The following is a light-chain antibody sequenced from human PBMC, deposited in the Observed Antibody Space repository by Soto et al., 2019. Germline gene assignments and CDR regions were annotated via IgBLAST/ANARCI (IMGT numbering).Light chain of an antibody. V-gene: IGKV1-33*01. Sequence: DIQMTQSPSSLSASVGDRVTITCQARQDIKNYLNWYQQKPGKAPNLLIYDASNLKTGVPSRFSGSGSGTHFTFTISSLQHEDIATYYCQHYDHLPPLSFGGGTKVEIK. CDR1: QDIKNY. CDR2: DAS. CDR3: QHYDHLPPLS. J-gene: IGKJ4*01.